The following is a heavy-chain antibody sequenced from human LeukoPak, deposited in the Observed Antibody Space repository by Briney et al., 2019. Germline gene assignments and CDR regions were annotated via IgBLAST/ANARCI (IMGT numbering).Heavy chain of an antibody. CDR1: GYLFSDYY. Sequence: ASVKVSCKASGYLFSDYYVNWMRQAPGQGLEWMGIFNPTYDIPIYAQKFEGRVTMTRDMSTSTVYMELSSLTSDDTAVYFCAKDPRNILTGDYDDFDIWGQGTMVIVSS. V-gene: IGHV1-46*01. D-gene: IGHD3-9*01. CDR3: AKDPRNILTGDYDDFDI. J-gene: IGHJ3*02. CDR2: FNPTYDIP.